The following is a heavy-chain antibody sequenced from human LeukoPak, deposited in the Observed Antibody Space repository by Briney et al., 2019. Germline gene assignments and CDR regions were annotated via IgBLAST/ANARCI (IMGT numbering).Heavy chain of an antibody. CDR1: GDSLSRKAVA. V-gene: IGHV6-1*01. CDR3: ARGSNSAFDI. D-gene: IGHD2-8*01. Sequence: SQTLSLTCALSGDSLSRKAVAWNWLRQSPSRGLEWLGRAYSGSNDYAVSVKGRITINADTSKNQFSLQLNSVTPEDTAVYYCARGSNSAFDIWGLGTTVTVSS. J-gene: IGHJ3*02. CDR2: AYSGSN.